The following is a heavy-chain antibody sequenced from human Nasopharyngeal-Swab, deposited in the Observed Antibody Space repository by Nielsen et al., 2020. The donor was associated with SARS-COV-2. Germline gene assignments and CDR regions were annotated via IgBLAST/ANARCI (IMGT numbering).Heavy chain of an antibody. CDR3: ASLINWDAFDI. V-gene: IGHV4-61*02. J-gene: IGHJ3*02. Sequence: SETLSLTCTVSGGSISSGSYYWSWIRQPAGKGLEWIGRMYTSGSTTYNPSLKSRVTISVDTSKNQFSLKLSSVTAADTAVYYCASLINWDAFDIWGQGTMVTVSS. D-gene: IGHD1-1*01. CDR2: MYTSGST. CDR1: GGSISSGSYY.